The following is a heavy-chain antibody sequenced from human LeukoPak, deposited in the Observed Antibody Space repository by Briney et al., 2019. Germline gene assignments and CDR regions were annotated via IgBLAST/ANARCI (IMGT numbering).Heavy chain of an antibody. J-gene: IGHJ4*02. CDR3: ARDRSDTAMVSPPDN. CDR1: GYSISSGYY. D-gene: IGHD5-18*01. CDR2: IYHSGST. V-gene: IGHV4-38-2*02. Sequence: PSETLSLTCTVSGYSISSGYYWGWIRQPPGKGLEWIGSIYHSGSTYYNPSLKSRVTISVDTSKNQFSLKLSSVTAADTAVYYCARDRSDTAMVSPPDNWGQGTLVTVSS.